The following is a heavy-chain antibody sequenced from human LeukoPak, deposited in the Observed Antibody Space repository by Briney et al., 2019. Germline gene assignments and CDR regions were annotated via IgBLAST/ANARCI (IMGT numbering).Heavy chain of an antibody. V-gene: IGHV4-34*01. J-gene: IGHJ6*02. Sequence: SETLSLTCTVSGGSISSYYWSWIRQPPGKGLEWIGEINHSGSTNYNPSLKSRVTISVDTSKNQFSLKLSSVTAADTAVYYCARGLSFTVVSYYYYGMDVWGQGTTVTVSS. CDR3: ARGLSFTVVSYYYYGMDV. D-gene: IGHD4-23*01. CDR1: GGSISSYY. CDR2: INHSGST.